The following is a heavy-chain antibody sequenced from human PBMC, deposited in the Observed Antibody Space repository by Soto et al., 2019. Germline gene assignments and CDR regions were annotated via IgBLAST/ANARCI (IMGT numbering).Heavy chain of an antibody. CDR3: ARERGFLSEALDI. CDR2: TYYRSQWHN. Sequence: QVQLQQSGPGLVKPSQTLSLTCAISGDMVFSNTATWNWIRQSPSRGLEWLGRTYYRSQWHNDYAESVKSPITINPDTSKNQFSLQLNSVTPEDTAVYYCARERGFLSEALDIWGRGTMVTVSS. V-gene: IGHV6-1*01. D-gene: IGHD3-10*01. J-gene: IGHJ3*02. CDR1: GDMVFSNTAT.